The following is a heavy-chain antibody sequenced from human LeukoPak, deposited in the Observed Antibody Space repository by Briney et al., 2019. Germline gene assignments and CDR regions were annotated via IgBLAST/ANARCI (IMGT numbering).Heavy chain of an antibody. CDR3: ARGCISYYYDSSGYPFDY. D-gene: IGHD3-22*01. CDR2: IIPIFGTA. CDR1: GGTFSSYA. Sequence: SVKVSCKASGGTFSSYAISWVRQAPGQGLEWMGRIIPIFGTAYYAQKFQGRVTITTDESTSTAYMELSSLRSEDTAVYYCARGCISYYYDSSGYPFDYWGQGTLVTVSS. J-gene: IGHJ4*02. V-gene: IGHV1-69*05.